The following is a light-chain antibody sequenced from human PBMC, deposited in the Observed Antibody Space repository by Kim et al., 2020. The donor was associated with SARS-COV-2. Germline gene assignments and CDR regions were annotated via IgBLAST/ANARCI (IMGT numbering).Light chain of an antibody. J-gene: IGLJ2*01. V-gene: IGLV1-47*01. CDR3: ASWDDILSGDVV. CDR1: SSNIGSNY. Sequence: QSVLTQPPSASGTPGQRVTISCSGSSSNIGSNYVYWYQQFSGAAPKLLIYKNYQRPSGVPDRFSGSKSGTSASLAISGLRSEDEADYYCASWDDILSGDVVFGGGTQLTVL. CDR2: KNY.